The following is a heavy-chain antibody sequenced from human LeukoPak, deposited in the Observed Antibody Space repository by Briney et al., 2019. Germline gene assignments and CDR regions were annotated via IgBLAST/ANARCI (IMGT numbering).Heavy chain of an antibody. CDR2: ISAYNGNT. V-gene: IGHV1-18*01. J-gene: IGHJ4*02. CDR1: GYTFTSYG. Sequence: ASVKVSCKASGYTFTSYGISWVRQAPGQGLEWMGWISAYNGNTNYAQKLQGRVTMTTDTSTSTAYMELRSLRSDDTAVYYCARGPQLLRYFDWLLDYWGLGTLVTVSS. D-gene: IGHD3-9*01. CDR3: ARGPQLLRYFDWLLDY.